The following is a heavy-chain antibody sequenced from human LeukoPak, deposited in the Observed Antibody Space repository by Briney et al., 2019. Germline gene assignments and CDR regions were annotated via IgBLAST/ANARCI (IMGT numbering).Heavy chain of an antibody. CDR2: ISSSSSYI. D-gene: IGHD3-10*01. J-gene: IGHJ6*02. CDR3: ASQSFTMVRGVIISPYGMDV. Sequence: PGGSLRLSCAASGFTFSSYSMNWVRQAPGKGLEWVSSISSSSSYIYYADSVKGRFTISRDNAKNSLYLQMNNLRAEDTAVYYCASQSFTMVRGVIISPYGMDVWGQGTTVTVSS. V-gene: IGHV3-21*01. CDR1: GFTFSSYS.